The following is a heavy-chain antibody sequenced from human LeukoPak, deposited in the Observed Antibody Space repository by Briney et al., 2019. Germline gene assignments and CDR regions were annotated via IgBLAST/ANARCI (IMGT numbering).Heavy chain of an antibody. Sequence: PSETLSLTCAVYGGSFSGYYWSWIRQPPGKGLEWIGEINHSGSTNYNPSLKSRVTISVDTSKNQFSLKLSSVTAADTAVYYCVRHDYYGSGSFYYMDVWGKGTTVTVSS. CDR1: GGSFSGYY. CDR3: VRHDYYGSGSFYYMDV. D-gene: IGHD3-10*01. CDR2: INHSGST. J-gene: IGHJ6*03. V-gene: IGHV4-34*01.